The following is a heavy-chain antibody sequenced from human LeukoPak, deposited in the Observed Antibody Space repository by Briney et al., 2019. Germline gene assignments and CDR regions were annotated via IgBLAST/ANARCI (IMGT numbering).Heavy chain of an antibody. CDR2: IYHGGST. V-gene: IGHV4-38-2*02. J-gene: IGHJ6*03. CDR3: ARGNGFHYYYMDV. Sequence: SETLSLTCTVSGYSISSGYYWGWIRQPPGKGLEWISTIYHGGSTDYNPSLKSRVIISVDTSKNKFSLKLSSVTAADTAVYYCARGNGFHYYYMDVWGKGTTVTISS. CDR1: GYSISSGYY. D-gene: IGHD5-24*01.